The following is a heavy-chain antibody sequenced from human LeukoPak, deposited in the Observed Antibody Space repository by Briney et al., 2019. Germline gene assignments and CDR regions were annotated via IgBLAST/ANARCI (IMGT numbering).Heavy chain of an antibody. CDR1: GFTFSSYG. Sequence: GGSLRLSCAASGFTFSSYGMHWVRQAPGKGLEWVAVISYDGSNKYYADSVKGRFTISRDNSKNTLYLQMNSLRAEDTAVYYCARAGYYDSSGYYYLVYWGQGTLVTVSS. J-gene: IGHJ4*02. CDR2: ISYDGSNK. V-gene: IGHV3-30*03. CDR3: ARAGYYDSSGYYYLVY. D-gene: IGHD3-22*01.